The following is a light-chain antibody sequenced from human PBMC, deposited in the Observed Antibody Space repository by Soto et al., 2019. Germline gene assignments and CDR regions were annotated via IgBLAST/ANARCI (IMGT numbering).Light chain of an antibody. Sequence: DIQMTQSPSSLSASVGDRVTITCRASPSISSYLNWYQQKPGKAPKLLIYAASSLQSGVPSRFSGSGSGTDFTLTISSLQPEDFATYYCQQSYSTLVYTFGQGTKLEIK. J-gene: IGKJ2*01. V-gene: IGKV1-39*01. CDR2: AAS. CDR1: PSISSY. CDR3: QQSYSTLVYT.